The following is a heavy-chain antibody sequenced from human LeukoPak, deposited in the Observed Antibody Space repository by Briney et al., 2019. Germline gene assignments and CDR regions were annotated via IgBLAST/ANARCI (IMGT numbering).Heavy chain of an antibody. CDR2: INANSGTT. D-gene: IGHD6-19*01. Sequence: PGRSLRLFRAPSGFALSVHAISWLRHPPRQELVWVSTINANSGTTSYAASVRGRFTISRDNSKNTLYLQLNTLRADDTATYYCAKPTSGGLAVTADWFHPWGQGTLVVVSS. J-gene: IGHJ5*01. CDR1: GFALSVHA. CDR3: AKPTSGGLAVTADWFHP. V-gene: IGHV3-23*01.